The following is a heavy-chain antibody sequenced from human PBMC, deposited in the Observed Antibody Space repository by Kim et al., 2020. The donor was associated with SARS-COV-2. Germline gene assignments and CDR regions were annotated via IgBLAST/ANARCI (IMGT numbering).Heavy chain of an antibody. J-gene: IGHJ4*02. D-gene: IGHD2-15*01. CDR3: AKEPLHSWAIDY. Sequence: YADSVKGRFTISRDNSKNTLYLQMNSLRAEDTDVYYCAKEPLHSWAIDYWGQGTLVTVSS. V-gene: IGHV3-23*01.